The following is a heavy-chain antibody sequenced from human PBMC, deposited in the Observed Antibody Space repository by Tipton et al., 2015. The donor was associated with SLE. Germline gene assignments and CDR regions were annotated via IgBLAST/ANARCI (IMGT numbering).Heavy chain of an antibody. V-gene: IGHV1-46*01. Sequence: QVQLVQSGPEVKKPGASVKVSCKASGYTFTSYYMHWVRQAPGQGLEWMGVINPSAGSTSCAQKFQGRVIMTRDTSTRTAYMELSSLRSEDTAVYYCARDGSSSSYFDYWGQGTLVTVSS. D-gene: IGHD6-13*01. CDR1: GYTFTSYY. CDR2: INPSAGST. CDR3: ARDGSSSSYFDY. J-gene: IGHJ4*02.